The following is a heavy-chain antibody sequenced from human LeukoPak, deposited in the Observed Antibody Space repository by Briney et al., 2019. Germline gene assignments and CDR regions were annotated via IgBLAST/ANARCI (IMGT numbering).Heavy chain of an antibody. CDR2: ISNSAFKT. Sequence: PGGSLRLSCAASGFTFSSYGMNWVRQAPGKGLEWVSGISNSAFKTNYADSVKGRFSISRDNSKNTLYLQMNSLRAEDTAVYYCAKGGGITIFGVVTSDSCYYMDVWGKGTTVTVSS. J-gene: IGHJ6*03. CDR3: AKGGGITIFGVVTSDSCYYMDV. V-gene: IGHV3-23*01. CDR1: GFTFSSYG. D-gene: IGHD3-3*01.